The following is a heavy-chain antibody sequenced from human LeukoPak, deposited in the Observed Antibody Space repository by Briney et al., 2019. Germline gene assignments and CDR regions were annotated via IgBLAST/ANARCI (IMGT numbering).Heavy chain of an antibody. CDR2: MIPLLGTE. Sequence: GASVKVSCKAPGGTFNSYGISWVRQAPGQGLEWMGAMIPLLGTENYAQKFQGRVTITADKSTSTAYMELSSLRSEDTAVYYCARASASYLLWFGGNWFDPWGQGTLVTVSS. J-gene: IGHJ5*02. CDR3: ARASASYLLWFGGNWFDP. CDR1: GGTFNSYG. V-gene: IGHV1-69*10. D-gene: IGHD3-10*01.